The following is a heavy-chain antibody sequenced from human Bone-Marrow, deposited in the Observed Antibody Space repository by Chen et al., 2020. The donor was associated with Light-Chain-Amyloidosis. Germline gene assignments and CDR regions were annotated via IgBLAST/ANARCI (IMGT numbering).Heavy chain of an antibody. CDR1: GFTFSSYG. J-gene: IGHJ4*02. V-gene: IGHV3-30*02. Sequence: VQLVESGGGVVRPGGSLRLSCAASGFTFSSYGIHWVRQAPGKGLEWVAFIRYDGSNKYYADSVKGRFTISRDNSKNTLYLQMNSLRAEDTALYYCAKGHDYGDYGEYYFDYWGQGTLVTVSS. CDR2: IRYDGSNK. CDR3: AKGHDYGDYGEYYFDY. D-gene: IGHD4-17*01.